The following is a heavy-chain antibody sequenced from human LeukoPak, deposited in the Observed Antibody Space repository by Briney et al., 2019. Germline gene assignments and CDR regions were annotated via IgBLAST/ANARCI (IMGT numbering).Heavy chain of an antibody. V-gene: IGHV4-59*08. CDR3: ARHEFDSGSLPYFDY. D-gene: IGHD3-10*01. J-gene: IGHJ4*02. Sequence: SETLSLTCTVSGGSIRGYYWSWIRQPPGKGLEWIGYIYYSGSTYYNPSLKSRVTISVDTSKNQFSLKLSAVTAADTAVYYCARHEFDSGSLPYFDYWGQGILVTVSS. CDR1: GGSIRGYY. CDR2: IYYSGST.